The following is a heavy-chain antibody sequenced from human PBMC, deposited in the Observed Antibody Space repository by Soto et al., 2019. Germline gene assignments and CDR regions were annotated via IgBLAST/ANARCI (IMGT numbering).Heavy chain of an antibody. CDR1: GFTFSSYW. CDR2: IKQDGSEK. D-gene: IGHD6-13*01. J-gene: IGHJ4*02. Sequence: PGGSLRLSCAASGFTFSSYWMSWVRQAPGKGLEWVANIKQDGSEKYCVDSVKGRFTISRDNAKNSLYLQMNSLRAEDTAVYYCARVEGYSSSWYYFDYWGQGTLVTVSS. CDR3: ARVEGYSSSWYYFDY. V-gene: IGHV3-7*01.